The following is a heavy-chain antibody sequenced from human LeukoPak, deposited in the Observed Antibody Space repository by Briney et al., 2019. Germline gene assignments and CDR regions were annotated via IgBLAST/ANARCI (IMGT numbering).Heavy chain of an antibody. J-gene: IGHJ4*02. CDR3: ARVPGYSSGFIVDY. CDR1: GHTFTTYY. Sequence: ASVTVSCKASGHTFTTYYVHLVRQAPGQGLEWMGVINPSGDGTNYPQRFQGRVTLTRDTSTSTVYMELSSLRSEDTAVYYCARVPGYSSGFIVDYWGQGTLVTVSS. V-gene: IGHV1-46*01. CDR2: INPSGDGT. D-gene: IGHD6-19*01.